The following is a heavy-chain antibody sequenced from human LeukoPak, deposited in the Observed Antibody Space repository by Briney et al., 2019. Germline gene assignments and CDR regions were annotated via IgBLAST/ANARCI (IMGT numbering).Heavy chain of an antibody. V-gene: IGHV3-66*01. D-gene: IGHD4/OR15-4a*01. CDR1: GFTVSSNY. CDR3: ARNRDYGQTGYFDY. CDR2: IYSGGST. J-gene: IGHJ4*02. Sequence: GGSLRLSCAASGFTVSSNYMSWVRQSPGKGLEWLSVIYSGGSTYYADSVKGRFNIYRDHSKNTLYLQLNSLRTEDTAVYYCARNRDYGQTGYFDYWGQGTLVTVSS.